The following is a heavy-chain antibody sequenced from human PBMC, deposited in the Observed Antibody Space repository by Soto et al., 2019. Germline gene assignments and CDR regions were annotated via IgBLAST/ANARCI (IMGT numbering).Heavy chain of an antibody. J-gene: IGHJ4*02. CDR3: TRTRYRSGWFPLSFES. CDR2: INPNTGGT. Sequence: ASVKFSCKAPEDTFSDYYIHWVRQAPGQGLEWMGWINPNTGGTNYIEKFRGRVTMSRDTSISTAYMELTSLTPDDTAVFYCTRTRYRSGWFPLSFESWGEGTLVTVSS. CDR1: EDTFSDYY. D-gene: IGHD6-19*01. V-gene: IGHV1-2*02.